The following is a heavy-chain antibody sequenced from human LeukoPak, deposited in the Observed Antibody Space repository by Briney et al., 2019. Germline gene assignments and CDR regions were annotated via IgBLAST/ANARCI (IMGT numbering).Heavy chain of an antibody. CDR3: ARDRDYGGNHEYFQH. J-gene: IGHJ1*01. Sequence: GGSLRLSCAASGFTFSSYWMSWVRQAPGKGLEWVANIKQDGSEKYYVDSVKGRFTISRDNAKNTLYLQMNSLRAEDTAVHYCARDRDYGGNHEYFQHWGQGTLVTVSS. CDR2: IKQDGSEK. V-gene: IGHV3-7*01. CDR1: GFTFSSYW. D-gene: IGHD4-23*01.